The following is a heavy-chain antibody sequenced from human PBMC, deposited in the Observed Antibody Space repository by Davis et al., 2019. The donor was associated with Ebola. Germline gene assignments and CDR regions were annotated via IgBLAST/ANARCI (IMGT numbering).Heavy chain of an antibody. J-gene: IGHJ4*02. Sequence: GESLKISCAASGFTLSSYAMTWVRQTPGKGLEWVSVISGSGGGAPYYADSVKGRFTTFRDNPKNTLYLQMNSLRADDSAVYYCPKQRGVGAIDYDYWGRGTVVTVSS. CDR3: PKQRGVGAIDYDY. D-gene: IGHD1-26*01. CDR2: ISGSGGGAP. V-gene: IGHV3-23*01. CDR1: GFTLSSYA.